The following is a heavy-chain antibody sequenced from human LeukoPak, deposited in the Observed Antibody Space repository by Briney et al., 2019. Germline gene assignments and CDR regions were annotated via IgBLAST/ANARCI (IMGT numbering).Heavy chain of an antibody. J-gene: IGHJ4*02. CDR1: GFTFSSYG. CDR2: ISGSGGST. D-gene: IGHD5-18*01. Sequence: GGTLRLSCAASGFTFSSYGMSWVRQAPGKGLEWVSAISGSGGSTYYADSVKGRFTISRDNSKNTLYLQMNSLRAEDTAVYYCAKDNGGYSYGTTYYFDYWGQGTLVTVSS. CDR3: AKDNGGYSYGTTYYFDY. V-gene: IGHV3-23*01.